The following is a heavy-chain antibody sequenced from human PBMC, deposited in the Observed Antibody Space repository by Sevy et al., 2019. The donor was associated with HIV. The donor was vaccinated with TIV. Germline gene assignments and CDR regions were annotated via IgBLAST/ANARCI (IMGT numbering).Heavy chain of an antibody. CDR2: IKQDGSDV. CDR3: ARGMSDYGDLFFDY. J-gene: IGHJ4*02. D-gene: IGHD4-17*01. CDR1: GFTFPTYW. Sequence: GGSLRLSCAASGFTFPTYWMNWVRQAPGKGLEWLGNIKQDGSDVNYVDSVKGRFTISRDNAKNSGYLEMNNLRAEDTGIYYCARGMSDYGDLFFDYWGQGTLVTVSS. V-gene: IGHV3-7*01.